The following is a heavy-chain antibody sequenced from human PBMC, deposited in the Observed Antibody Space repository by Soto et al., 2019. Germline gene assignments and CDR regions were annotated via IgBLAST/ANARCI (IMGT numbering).Heavy chain of an antibody. CDR2: ISGSGGST. Sequence: GGSLRLSCAASGFTFSSYAMSWVRQAPGKGLEWVSAISGSGGSTYYADSVKGRFTISRDNSKNTLYLQMNSLRAEDTAVYYCAKQILEIVVVPAAMDYWGQGTLVTVSS. CDR1: GFTFSSYA. V-gene: IGHV3-23*01. D-gene: IGHD2-2*01. J-gene: IGHJ4*02. CDR3: AKQILEIVVVPAAMDY.